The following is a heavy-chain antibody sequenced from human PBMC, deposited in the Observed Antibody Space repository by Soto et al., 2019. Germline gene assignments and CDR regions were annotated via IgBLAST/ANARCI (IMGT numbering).Heavy chain of an antibody. CDR3: AMTPLGIAAAGTDY. J-gene: IGHJ4*02. CDR2: ISGSGGST. D-gene: IGHD6-13*01. CDR1: GFTFSSYA. V-gene: IGHV3-23*01. Sequence: LRLSCAASGFTFSSYAMSWVRQAPGKGLEWVSAISGSGGSTYYADSVKGRFTISRDNSKNTLYLQMNSLRAEDTAVYYCAMTPLGIAAAGTDYWGQGTLVTVPQ.